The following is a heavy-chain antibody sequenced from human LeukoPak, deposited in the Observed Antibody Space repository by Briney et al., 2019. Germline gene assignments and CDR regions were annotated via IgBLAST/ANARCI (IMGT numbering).Heavy chain of an antibody. CDR3: ASLLLAGDGGY. CDR2: MNANSGNT. CDR1: GYTFTSYD. V-gene: IGHV1-8*01. Sequence: ASVKVSCKASGYTFTSYDINWVRQAPGEGLEGMGGMNANSGNTVYAEKFQGRVTMTRNTSISTAYMELTSLRSEDTAVYYCASLLLAGDGGYWGQGTLVTVSS. D-gene: IGHD4-17*01. J-gene: IGHJ4*02.